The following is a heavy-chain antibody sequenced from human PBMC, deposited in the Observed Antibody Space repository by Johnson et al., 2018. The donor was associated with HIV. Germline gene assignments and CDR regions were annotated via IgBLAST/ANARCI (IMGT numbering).Heavy chain of an antibody. Sequence: VQLVESGGGLVQPGGSLRLSCAASGFTFDDYAMHWVRQAPGKGLEWVSGISWNSGSIGYADSVKGRFTISRDNAKNSLYLQMDSLRAEDTAMYYCATAGCDGLDIWGQGTMVTVSS. V-gene: IGHV3-9*01. CDR3: ATAGCDGLDI. J-gene: IGHJ3*02. CDR1: GFTFDDYA. D-gene: IGHD3-10*01. CDR2: ISWNSGSI.